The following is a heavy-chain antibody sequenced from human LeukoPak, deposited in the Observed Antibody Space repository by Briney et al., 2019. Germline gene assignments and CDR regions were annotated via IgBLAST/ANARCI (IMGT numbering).Heavy chain of an antibody. Sequence: SETLSLTCTVSGGSISSYYWSWIRQPPGKGLEWIGYIYYSGSTNYNPSLKSRVTISVDTSKNQFSLKLSSVTAADTAVYYCARVGSSGWYRLSMFDYWGQGTPVTASS. CDR2: IYYSGST. CDR1: GGSISSYY. CDR3: ARVGSSGWYRLSMFDY. J-gene: IGHJ4*02. V-gene: IGHV4-59*01. D-gene: IGHD6-19*01.